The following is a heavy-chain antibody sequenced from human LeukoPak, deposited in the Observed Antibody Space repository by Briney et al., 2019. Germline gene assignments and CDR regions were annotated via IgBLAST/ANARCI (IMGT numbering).Heavy chain of an antibody. Sequence: PSETLSLTCAVYGGSFSGYYWSWIRQPPGKGLEWIGEINHSGSTNYNPSLKSRVTISVDTSKNQFSLKLSSVTAADTAVYYCARFGVTYYYYYYMDVWGKGTTVTVSS. CDR2: INHSGST. J-gene: IGHJ6*03. D-gene: IGHD3-3*01. CDR3: ARFGVTYYYYYYMDV. CDR1: GGSFSGYY. V-gene: IGHV4-34*01.